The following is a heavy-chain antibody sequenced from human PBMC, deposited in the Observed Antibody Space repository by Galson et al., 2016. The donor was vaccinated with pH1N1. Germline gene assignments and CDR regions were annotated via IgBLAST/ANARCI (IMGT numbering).Heavy chain of an antibody. CDR3: ARHRGGGGGDSYYFDY. J-gene: IGHJ4*02. D-gene: IGHD2-21*02. CDR2: IYPGDSDT. Sequence: QSGAEVKKPGGSLKISCTGSGYDFSNYWIGWVRQMPGKGLEWMGIIYPGDSDTRYSPSFQGQVTISADKSIDTAFLQWNSLKASDTDMYYCARHRGGGGGDSYYFDYWGQGALVTVSS. V-gene: IGHV5-51*03. CDR1: GYDFSNYW.